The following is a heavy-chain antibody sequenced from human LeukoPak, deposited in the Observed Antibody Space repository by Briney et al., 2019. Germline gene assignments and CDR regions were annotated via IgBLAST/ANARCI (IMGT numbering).Heavy chain of an antibody. V-gene: IGHV4-59*01. D-gene: IGHD2-21*01. Sequence: PLETLSLTCTVSGSSISSYYWSRIRQPPGKGLEWIGYIYYSGSTNYNPSLKSRVTISVDTSKNQFSLKLSSVTAADTAVYYCARGDYSNYYYGMDVWGQGTTVTVSS. J-gene: IGHJ6*02. CDR2: IYYSGST. CDR3: ARGDYSNYYYGMDV. CDR1: GSSISSYY.